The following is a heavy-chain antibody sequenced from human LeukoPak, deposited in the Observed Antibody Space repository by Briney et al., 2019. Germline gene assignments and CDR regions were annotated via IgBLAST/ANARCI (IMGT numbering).Heavy chain of an antibody. CDR2: ISSNGGST. CDR3: AKRDSNWYHFDY. V-gene: IGHV3-64D*06. Sequence: GGSLRLSCAASGFTFSRYWMSWVRQAPGKGLEYVSAISSNGGSTYYADSVKGRFTISRDNSKNTLYLQMSSLRAEDTAVYYCAKRDSNWYHFDYWGQGTLVTVSS. J-gene: IGHJ4*02. CDR1: GFTFSRYW. D-gene: IGHD6-13*01.